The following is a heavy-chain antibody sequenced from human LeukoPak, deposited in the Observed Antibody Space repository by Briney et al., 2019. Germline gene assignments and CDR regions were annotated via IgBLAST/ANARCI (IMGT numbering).Heavy chain of an antibody. Sequence: GASVKFSCKACGYTFTGYYTHWVRQAPGQGLEWMGWINANSGGTNYAQKFQGRVTMTRDTSISTAYMELSRLRSDDTAVYYCAADYGDHLFDYWGQGTLVTVSS. CDR3: AADYGDHLFDY. CDR1: GYTFTGYY. V-gene: IGHV1-2*02. J-gene: IGHJ4*02. CDR2: INANSGGT. D-gene: IGHD4-17*01.